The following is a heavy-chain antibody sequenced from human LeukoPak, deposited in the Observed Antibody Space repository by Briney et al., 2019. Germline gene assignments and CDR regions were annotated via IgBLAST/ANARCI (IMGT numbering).Heavy chain of an antibody. J-gene: IGHJ4*02. D-gene: IGHD5-18*01. CDR2: ISGSGGTT. V-gene: IGHV3-23*01. Sequence: TGGSLRLSCAASGFTFSSYAMSWVRQAPGKGLEWVSAISGSGGTTYYSDSMKGRFTISRDNSKNTLYLQMNSLKAEDTAIYYCAKIGNTAMVIDYWGQGTLVTVSS. CDR1: GFTFSSYA. CDR3: AKIGNTAMVIDY.